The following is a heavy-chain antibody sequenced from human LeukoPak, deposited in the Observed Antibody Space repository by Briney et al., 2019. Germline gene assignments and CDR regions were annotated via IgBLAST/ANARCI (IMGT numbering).Heavy chain of an antibody. J-gene: IGHJ4*02. V-gene: IGHV1-18*01. D-gene: IGHD6-13*01. CDR3: ARARDSTLAAACLDY. Sequence: ASVKVSCKASGYTFTSYGISWVRQAPGQGLEWMGWISAYNGNTNYAQKLQGRVTMTRDTSISTAYMELSRLRSDDTAVYYCARARDSTLAAACLDYWGQGTLVTVSS. CDR1: GYTFTSYG. CDR2: ISAYNGNT.